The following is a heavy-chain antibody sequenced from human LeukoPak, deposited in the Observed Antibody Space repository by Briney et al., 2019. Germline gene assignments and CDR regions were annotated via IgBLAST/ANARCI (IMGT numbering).Heavy chain of an antibody. J-gene: IGHJ4*02. CDR1: GFTFSSSW. CDR2: IKEDGSEK. D-gene: IGHD3-22*01. CDR3: ARGRITMT. V-gene: IGHV3-7*01. Sequence: GGSLRLSCATSGFTFSSSWMTWVRQAPGKGLEWVANIKEDGSEKYYVDSVKGRFTISRDNAKNSLYPQMNSLRAEDTAVYYCARGRITMTWGQGTVVTVSS.